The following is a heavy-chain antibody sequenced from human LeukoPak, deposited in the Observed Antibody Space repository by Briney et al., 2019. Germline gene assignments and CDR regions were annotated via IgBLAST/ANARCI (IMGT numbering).Heavy chain of an antibody. D-gene: IGHD6-13*01. CDR1: GGSISSSSYY. V-gene: IGHV4-30-4*08. CDR3: ARGGETAAAGTFRY. Sequence: PSETLSLTCTVSGGSISSSSYYWGWIRQPPGKGLEWIGYIYYSGSTYYNPSLKSRVTISVDTSKNQFSLKLSSVTAADTAVYYCARGGETAAAGTFRYWGQGTLVTVSS. CDR2: IYYSGST. J-gene: IGHJ4*02.